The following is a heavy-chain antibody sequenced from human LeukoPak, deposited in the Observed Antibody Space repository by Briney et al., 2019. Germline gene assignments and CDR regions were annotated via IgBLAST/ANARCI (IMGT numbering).Heavy chain of an antibody. D-gene: IGHD2-15*01. Sequence: ASVKASCKASGYTFTGYYMHWVRQAPGQGLEWMGWINPNSGGTNYAQKFQGRVTMTRDTSISTAYMELSRLRSDDTAVYYCARDLPYCSGGSCYDYYYMDVWGKGTTVTISS. CDR3: ARDLPYCSGGSCYDYYYMDV. J-gene: IGHJ6*03. V-gene: IGHV1-2*02. CDR2: INPNSGGT. CDR1: GYTFTGYY.